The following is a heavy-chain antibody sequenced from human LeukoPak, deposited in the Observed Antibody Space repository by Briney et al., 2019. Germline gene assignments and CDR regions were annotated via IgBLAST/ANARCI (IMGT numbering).Heavy chain of an antibody. D-gene: IGHD2-2*01. V-gene: IGHV3-21*01. CDR2: ISSSSAYI. J-gene: IGHJ6*02. CDR3: ARIFRYQLVDYYALDV. CDR1: GFTFSDYA. Sequence: PGGSLRLSCAASGFTFSDYAMDWVRQAPGKGLEWVSAISSSSAYIFYADSVKGRFTISRDNARNSVSLQMNSLRAEDTAVYYCARIFRYQLVDYYALDVWGQGTTVTVSS.